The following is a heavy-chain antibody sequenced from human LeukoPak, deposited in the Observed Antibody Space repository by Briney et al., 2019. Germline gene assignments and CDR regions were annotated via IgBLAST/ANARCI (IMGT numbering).Heavy chain of an antibody. D-gene: IGHD3-22*01. Sequence: PSETLSLTCAVSGGSISSGGYSWSWIRQPPGKGLEWIGYIYHSGSTYYNPSLKSRVTISVDRSKNQFSLKLSSVTAADTAVYYCARGPSNYYDSSGYYGYFDYWGQGTLVTVSS. CDR1: GGSISSGGYS. V-gene: IGHV4-30-2*01. CDR3: ARGPSNYYDSSGYYGYFDY. CDR2: IYHSGST. J-gene: IGHJ4*02.